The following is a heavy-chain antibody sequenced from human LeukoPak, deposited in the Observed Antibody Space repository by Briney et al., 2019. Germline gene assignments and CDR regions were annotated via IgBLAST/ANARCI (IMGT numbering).Heavy chain of an antibody. CDR3: AKPNYYDSSGYYYFDY. D-gene: IGHD3-22*01. CDR1: GFTFTNSA. J-gene: IGHJ4*02. V-gene: IGHV3-23*01. Sequence: GGSLRLSCAASGFTFTNSAVSWVRQAPGKGLEWVSAISGSGENTYYADSVKGRFTISRDNSKNTLYLQMNSLRAEDTAVYYCAKPNYYDSSGYYYFDYWGQGTLVTVSS. CDR2: ISGSGENT.